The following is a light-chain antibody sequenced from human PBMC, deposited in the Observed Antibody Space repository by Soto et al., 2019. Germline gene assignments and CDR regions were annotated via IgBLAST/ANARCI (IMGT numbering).Light chain of an antibody. CDR2: AAS. V-gene: IGKV1-12*01. Sequence: DIQMTQSPSSVSASVGDRVSVTWRASQNIDKWLAWYQQKPGKAPKLLIYAASILRGGVPSRFSGSGSGTDFTLTISSLQPEDFATYSCQHARSFPITFGQGTRLEI. J-gene: IGKJ5*01. CDR3: QHARSFPIT. CDR1: QNIDKW.